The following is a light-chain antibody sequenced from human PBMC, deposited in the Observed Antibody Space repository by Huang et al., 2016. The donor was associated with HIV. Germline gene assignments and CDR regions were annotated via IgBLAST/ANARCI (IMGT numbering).Light chain of an antibody. CDR2: AAS. CDR3: QQYGRSPPLT. Sequence: EIVLTQSPGTLALFPGERAILSCRASQSTSSSYLAWYQQKRGQPPRLLISAASRRATGISYRFSGSGSGSDFTLTISRLEPEDFAVYFCQQYGRSPPLTFGGGTKVEMK. CDR1: QSTSSSY. J-gene: IGKJ4*01. V-gene: IGKV3-20*01.